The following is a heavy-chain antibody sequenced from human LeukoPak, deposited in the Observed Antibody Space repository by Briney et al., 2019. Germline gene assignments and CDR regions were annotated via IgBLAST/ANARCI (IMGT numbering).Heavy chain of an antibody. CDR1: GGSISSYY. CDR3: GRGERDDGRAVGC. J-gene: IGHJ4*02. D-gene: IGHD3-16*01. Sequence: SETLSLACTVSGGSISSYYWSWIRQPPGKGLEWIGYIYYSGSTNYNPSLKSRVTISVDTSKNQFSLKLSSVTAADTAVYYWGRGERDDGRAVGCWGEGTLVTVSS. CDR2: IYYSGST. V-gene: IGHV4-59*01.